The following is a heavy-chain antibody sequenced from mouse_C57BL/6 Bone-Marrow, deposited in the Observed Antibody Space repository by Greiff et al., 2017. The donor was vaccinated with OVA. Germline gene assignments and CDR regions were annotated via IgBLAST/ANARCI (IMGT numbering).Heavy chain of an antibody. CDR1: GFNIKDDY. V-gene: IGHV14-4*01. J-gene: IGHJ2*01. CDR3: IYRYFDV. CDR2: IDPGSGDT. D-gene: IGHD2-3*01. Sequence: VQLQQSGAELVRPGASVKLSCTASGFNIKDDYMHWVKQRPEQGLEWIGWIDPGSGDTEYAAKFKGKATIPADKSSTTAYLQLSSLTSEDTAVYYCIYRYFDVWGQGTTLTVSS.